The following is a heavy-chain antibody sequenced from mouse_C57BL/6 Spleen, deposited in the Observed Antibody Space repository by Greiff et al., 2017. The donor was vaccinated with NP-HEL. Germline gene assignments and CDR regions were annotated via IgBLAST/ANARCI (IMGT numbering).Heavy chain of an antibody. CDR3: ARPLPAGAMDY. CDR1: GYTFTSYW. Sequence: QVQLQQPGAELVRPGSSVKLSCKASGYTFTSYWMDWVKPRPGQGLEWIGNIYPSDSETHYNQKFKDKATLTVDKSSSTAYMQLSSLTSEDSAVYYCARPLPAGAMDYWGQGTSVTVSS. CDR2: IYPSDSET. D-gene: IGHD2-10*01. J-gene: IGHJ4*01. V-gene: IGHV1-61*01.